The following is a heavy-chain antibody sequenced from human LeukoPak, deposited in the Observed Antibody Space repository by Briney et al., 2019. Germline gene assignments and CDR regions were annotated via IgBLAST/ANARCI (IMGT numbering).Heavy chain of an antibody. CDR1: GFSLSTSGVG. Sequence: SGPTLVNPTQTLTLTCTFSGFSLSTSGVGVGWIRQPPGKALEWLALIYWDDDKRYSPSLKSRLTITKDTSKNQVVLTMTNMDPVDTATYYCAHIYSGYDKTYYYYYYMDVWGKGTTVTVSS. V-gene: IGHV2-5*02. J-gene: IGHJ6*03. CDR3: AHIYSGYDKTYYYYYYMDV. CDR2: IYWDDDK. D-gene: IGHD5-12*01.